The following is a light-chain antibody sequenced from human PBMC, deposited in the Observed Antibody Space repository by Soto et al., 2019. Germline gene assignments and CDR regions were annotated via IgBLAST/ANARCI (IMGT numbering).Light chain of an antibody. CDR3: KQSSSGTWT. J-gene: IGKJ1*01. V-gene: IGKV1-39*01. Sequence: DIQMTQAPSSLSASVGDRGTITCRASQSITSYLNWYQQKPGKAPKVLIYYVSNLQSGVPSRFIGSGSGTDFTLTISSLQPEDFATYHCKQSSSGTWTFGQGTKVEIK. CDR2: YVS. CDR1: QSITSY.